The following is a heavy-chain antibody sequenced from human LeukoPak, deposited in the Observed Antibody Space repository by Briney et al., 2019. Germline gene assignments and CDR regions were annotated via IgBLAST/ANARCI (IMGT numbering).Heavy chain of an antibody. V-gene: IGHV1-18*04. J-gene: IGHJ4*02. D-gene: IGHD2-15*01. CDR2: ISAYNGNT. CDR3: ARYCSGGSCYHNFDY. CDR1: GYTFTSYG. Sequence: GASVKVSCKASGYTFTSYGISWARQAPGQGLEWMGWISAYNGNTNYAQKLQGRVTMTTDTSTSTAYMELRSLRSDDTAVYYCARYCSGGSCYHNFDYWGQGILVTVSS.